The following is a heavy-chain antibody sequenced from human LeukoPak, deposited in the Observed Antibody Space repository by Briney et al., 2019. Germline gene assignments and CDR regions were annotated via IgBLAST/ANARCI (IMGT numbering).Heavy chain of an antibody. CDR3: ARGGYCSGGSCYGYYYYYYMDV. Sequence: GASVKVSCKAFGYTFTSNYMHWVRQAPGQGPEWMGVISPSGGSTTYAQKFQGRVTLTRDMSTSTDYLELRSLRSDDTAVYYCARGGYCSGGSCYGYYYYYYMDVWGKGTTVTISS. CDR1: GYTFTSNY. V-gene: IGHV1-46*01. D-gene: IGHD2-15*01. CDR2: ISPSGGST. J-gene: IGHJ6*03.